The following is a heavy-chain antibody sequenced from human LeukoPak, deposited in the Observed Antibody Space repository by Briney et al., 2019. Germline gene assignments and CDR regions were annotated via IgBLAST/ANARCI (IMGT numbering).Heavy chain of an antibody. CDR2: INPTGGST. Sequence: ASVKVSCKASGYTFPSYFMHWVRQAPGQGLEWMGIINPTGGSTTYAQKFQGRVTMTRDTSTSTVYMELSSLRSDDTAVYYCARDSRYDSSGYYLDWGQGTLVTVSS. CDR1: GYTFPSYF. D-gene: IGHD3-22*01. J-gene: IGHJ4*02. CDR3: ARDSRYDSSGYYLD. V-gene: IGHV1-46*01.